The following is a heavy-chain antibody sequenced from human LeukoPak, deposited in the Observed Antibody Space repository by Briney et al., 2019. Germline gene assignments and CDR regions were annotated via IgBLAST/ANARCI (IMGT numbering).Heavy chain of an antibody. V-gene: IGHV3-11*01. J-gene: IGHJ6*02. Sequence: GGSLRLSCAASGFTFSDSYMSWIRQAPGQGLEWLGYISGGSSDIYHIDPVRGRFSISRDNADNSLYLQMNNLRAEDTAIYYCARDYDQVTPRGMDVWGQGTTVTVS. CDR1: GFTFSDSY. CDR2: ISGGSSDI. D-gene: IGHD2-21*02. CDR3: ARDYDQVTPRGMDV.